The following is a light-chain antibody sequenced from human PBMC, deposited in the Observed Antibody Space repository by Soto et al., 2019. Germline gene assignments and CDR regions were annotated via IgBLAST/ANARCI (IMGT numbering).Light chain of an antibody. CDR3: QQFSSYPLT. CDR2: DAS. Sequence: EFVLTQSPGTLSLSPGERATLSCRASQTVRNNYLAWYQQKPGQAPRLLIYDASSRATGIPDRFSSGGSGTDFTLTISRLEPEDFAVYYCQQFSSYPLTFGGGTKLEIK. V-gene: IGKV3-20*01. J-gene: IGKJ4*01. CDR1: QTVRNNY.